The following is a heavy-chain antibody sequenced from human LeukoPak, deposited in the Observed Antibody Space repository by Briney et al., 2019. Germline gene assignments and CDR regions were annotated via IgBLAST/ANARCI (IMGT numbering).Heavy chain of an antibody. CDR2: TYYRSKWYN. V-gene: IGHV6-1*01. J-gene: IGHJ5*02. CDR3: ARIGYSYGGP. CDR1: GDSVSSNSSA. D-gene: IGHD5-18*01. Sequence: SQTLSLTGAISGDSVSSNSSAWNWIRQSPSRGLEWLGRTYYRSKWYNDYAVSVKGRITINPDTSKNHFSLQLNSVTPEDTAIYYCARIGYSYGGPWGQGTLVTVSS.